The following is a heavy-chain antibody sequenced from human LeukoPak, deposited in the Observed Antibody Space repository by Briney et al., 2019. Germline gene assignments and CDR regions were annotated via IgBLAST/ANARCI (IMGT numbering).Heavy chain of an antibody. CDR2: IYTSGST. CDR3: ARSPLYSSLSTPFDY. D-gene: IGHD6-6*01. V-gene: IGHV4-4*09. Sequence: SETLSLTCTVSGGSISSYYWSWIRQPPGKGLEWIGYIYTSGSTNYNPSLKSRVTISVDTSKNQFSLKLSSVTAADTAVYYCARSPLYSSLSTPFDYWGQGTLVTVSS. J-gene: IGHJ4*02. CDR1: GGSISSYY.